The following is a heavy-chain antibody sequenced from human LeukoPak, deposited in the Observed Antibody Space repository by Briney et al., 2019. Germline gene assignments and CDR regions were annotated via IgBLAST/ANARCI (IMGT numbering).Heavy chain of an antibody. Sequence: GGSLRLSCVASGFNFNRYALSWVRQAPGKGLEWVSLINVDQHDTFYAGSVKGRFLISRDNSKSTQFLQMNSLRVEDTAVYYCASGLYTGSWYSAFWGQGTLVTVSS. CDR2: INVDQHDT. D-gene: IGHD6-13*01. CDR1: GFNFNRYA. V-gene: IGHV3-23*01. J-gene: IGHJ4*02. CDR3: ASGLYTGSWYSAF.